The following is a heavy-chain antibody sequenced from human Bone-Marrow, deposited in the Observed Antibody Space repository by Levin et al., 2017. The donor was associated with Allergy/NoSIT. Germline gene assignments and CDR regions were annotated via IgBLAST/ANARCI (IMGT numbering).Heavy chain of an antibody. V-gene: IGHV3-23*01. Sequence: GESLKISCTGSGFTFNDYAMNWVRQAPGKGLEWVSVISAGFGSSTYYADSVKGRFIISRDRSKNTVYLQMNSLRADDTAVYYCAKDICPSSSCWYGGMDVWGQGATVTVSS. J-gene: IGHJ6*02. D-gene: IGHD2-2*01. CDR2: ISAGFGSST. CDR1: GFTFNDYA. CDR3: AKDICPSSSCWYGGMDV.